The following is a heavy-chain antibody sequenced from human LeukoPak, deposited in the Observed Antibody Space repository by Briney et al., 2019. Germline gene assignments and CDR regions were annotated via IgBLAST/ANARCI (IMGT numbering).Heavy chain of an antibody. V-gene: IGHV1-18*01. CDR2: ISGYNGNP. Sequence: ASVKVSCKTSGYTFTNYGISWVRQAPGQGLEWMGWISGYNGNPRYAQKVQGRVTMTTDTSTNTAYMEVNSLRSDDTAIYYCARDPSLAVAGIRLFDYWGQGTLVFVSS. CDR1: GYTFTNYG. D-gene: IGHD6-19*01. J-gene: IGHJ4*02. CDR3: ARDPSLAVAGIRLFDY.